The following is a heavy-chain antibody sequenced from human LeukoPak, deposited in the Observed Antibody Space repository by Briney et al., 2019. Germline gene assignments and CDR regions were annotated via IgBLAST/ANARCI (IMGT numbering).Heavy chain of an antibody. CDR3: ARGDDYYDSSGYEDAFDI. J-gene: IGHJ3*02. Sequence: SETLSLTCTVSGGSISSYYWSWIRQPPGKGLEWIGYIYYSGSTNYNPSLKSRVTISVDTSKNQFSLKLSSVTAADTAVYYCARGDDYYDSSGYEDAFDIWGQGTMVTVSS. CDR1: GGSISSYY. D-gene: IGHD3-22*01. CDR2: IYYSGST. V-gene: IGHV4-59*01.